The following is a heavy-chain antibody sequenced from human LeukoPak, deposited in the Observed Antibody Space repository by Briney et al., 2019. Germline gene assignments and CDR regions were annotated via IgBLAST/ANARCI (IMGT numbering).Heavy chain of an antibody. J-gene: IGHJ4*02. D-gene: IGHD3-3*01. CDR3: ARGRVLRVFDY. V-gene: IGHV4-34*01. Sequence: SETLSLTCAVYGGSFSGYYWSWIRQPPGKGLEWIGEINHSGSTNYNPSLKSRVTISVDTSKNQFSLKLSSVTAADTAVYYCARGRVLRVFDYWGQGTLVTVSS. CDR1: GGSFSGYY. CDR2: INHSGST.